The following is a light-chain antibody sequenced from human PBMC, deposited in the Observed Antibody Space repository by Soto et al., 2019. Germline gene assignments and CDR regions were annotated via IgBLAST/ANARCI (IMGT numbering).Light chain of an antibody. CDR2: AAS. V-gene: IGKV1-39*01. Sequence: DIQMTQSPSSLSASVGARVPITCRASQSISTFLNWYQQKPGKAPHLLIYAASGLQSGVPSRFSGSGSGTDFTLTISSLQPEDFATYYCQQSYRTPITFGQGTRLEIK. CDR1: QSISTF. J-gene: IGKJ5*01. CDR3: QQSYRTPIT.